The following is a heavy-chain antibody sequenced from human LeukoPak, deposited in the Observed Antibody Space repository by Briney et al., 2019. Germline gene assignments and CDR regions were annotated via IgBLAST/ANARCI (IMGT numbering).Heavy chain of an antibody. Sequence: PGGSLRLSCTASGFTFNNYAMSWVRQAPGGGLEWVSAIGDDGYDTKYAASVRGRFTISRDHAKNTLYLQMHSLRVEDSAIYYCGKDWKLDYWGQGPLVTVPS. D-gene: IGHD1-1*01. CDR1: GFTFNNYA. V-gene: IGHV3-23*01. CDR3: GKDWKLDY. CDR2: IGDDGYDT. J-gene: IGHJ4*02.